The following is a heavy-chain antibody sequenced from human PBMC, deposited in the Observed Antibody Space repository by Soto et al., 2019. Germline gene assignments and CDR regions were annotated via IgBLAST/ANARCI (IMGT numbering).Heavy chain of an antibody. CDR3: ARLGFNYDFLSGYYNVHHYYGIVV. CDR2: IYPGDSDT. V-gene: IGHV5-51*01. J-gene: IGHJ6*04. D-gene: IGHD3-3*01. CDR1: GYKVSTWHNFTSYW. Sequence: PGESLKISCMGSGYKVSTWHNFTSYWIAWVRQMPGEGLEWMGIIYPGDSDTRYSPSFQGQVTISADKSINSVYLQWSSLKASDTATYYCARLGFNYDFLSGYYNVHHYYGIVVWGKGTTGTVSS.